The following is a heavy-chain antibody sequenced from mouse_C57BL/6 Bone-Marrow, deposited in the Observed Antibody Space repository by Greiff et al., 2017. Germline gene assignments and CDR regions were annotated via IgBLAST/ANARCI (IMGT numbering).Heavy chain of an antibody. CDR1: GYTFTEYT. D-gene: IGHD2-1*01. CDR3: ARHEENYGSYDY. J-gene: IGHJ2*01. Sequence: VQLVESGAELVKPGASVKLSCKASGYTFTEYTIHWVKQRSGQGLEWIGWFYPGSGSIKYNEKFKDKATVTADKSSSTVYMELSRMTSEDSAVYCCARHEENYGSYDYWGQGTTLTVSS. CDR2: FYPGSGSI. V-gene: IGHV1-62-2*01.